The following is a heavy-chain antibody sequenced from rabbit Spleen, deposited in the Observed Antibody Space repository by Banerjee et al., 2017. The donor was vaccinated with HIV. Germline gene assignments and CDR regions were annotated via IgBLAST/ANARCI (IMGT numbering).Heavy chain of an antibody. CDR1: GFSSSSRYY. V-gene: IGHV1S45*01. Sequence: QEQLVESGGGLVQPEGSLTLTCKASGFSSSSRYYMCWVRQAPGKGLEWIACIYAGSSGTTYYASWAKGRFTCSKTSSTTVTLQMTSLTVADTATYFCARDTGSSFSSYGMDLGGPGTLVTVS. CDR2: IYAGSSGTT. J-gene: IGHJ6*01. D-gene: IGHD8-1*01. CDR3: ARDTGSSFSSYGMDL.